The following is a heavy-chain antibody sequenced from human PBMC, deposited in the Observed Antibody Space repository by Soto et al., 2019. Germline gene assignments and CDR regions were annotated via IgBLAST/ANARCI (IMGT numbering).Heavy chain of an antibody. Sequence: RESLDDSCKGTRYIFTSYRNSLVRQMPGKGLEWMGRIDPSDSYTNYSPSFQGHVTISADKSISTAYLQWSSLKASDTAMYYCARQSSVGMDVWGQGTTVTVSS. CDR3: ARQSSVGMDV. D-gene: IGHD2-2*01. CDR2: IDPSDSYT. V-gene: IGHV5-10-1*01. CDR1: RYIFTSYR. J-gene: IGHJ6*02.